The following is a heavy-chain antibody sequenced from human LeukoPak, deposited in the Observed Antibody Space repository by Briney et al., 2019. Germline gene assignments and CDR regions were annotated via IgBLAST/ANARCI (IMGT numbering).Heavy chain of an antibody. Sequence: PGGSLRLSCAASGFTFDDYGMSWVRQAPGKGLEWVANIKQDGSEKYYVDSVKGRFTISRGNAENSLYLQMNSLRAEDTAVYYCASRYGGISSWGQGTLVTVSS. CDR2: IKQDGSEK. CDR3: ASRYGGISS. V-gene: IGHV3-7*01. J-gene: IGHJ5*02. D-gene: IGHD4-23*01. CDR1: GFTFDDYG.